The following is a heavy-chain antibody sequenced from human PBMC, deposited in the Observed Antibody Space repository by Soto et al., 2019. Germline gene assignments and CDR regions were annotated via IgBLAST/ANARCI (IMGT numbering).Heavy chain of an antibody. V-gene: IGHV4-34*01. CDR1: GGSFSGYS. CDR3: ARGLFSEDYYSGGWYYFDS. Sequence: PSETLSLTCAVYGGSFSGYSWTWIRQPPGKGLEWIGQINHSGSANYNPSLKSRVTISVGTSKNQFSLDLSSMTAADTAVYYCARGLFSEDYYSGGWYYFDSWGQGTLVTV. D-gene: IGHD3-10*01. J-gene: IGHJ4*02. CDR2: INHSGSA.